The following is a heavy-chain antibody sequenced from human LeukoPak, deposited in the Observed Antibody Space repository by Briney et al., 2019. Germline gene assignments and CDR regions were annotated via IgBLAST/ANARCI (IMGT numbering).Heavy chain of an antibody. CDR3: ARQHPDYDILTGYFEFDY. CDR2: IYYSGST. D-gene: IGHD3-9*01. Sequence: SETLSLTCTVSGGSISSSSYYWGWIRQPPGKGLEWIGSIYYSGSTYYNPSLKSRVTISVDTSENQFSLKLSSVTAADTAVYYCARQHPDYDILTGYFEFDYWGQGTLVTVSP. J-gene: IGHJ4*02. V-gene: IGHV4-39*01. CDR1: GGSISSSSYY.